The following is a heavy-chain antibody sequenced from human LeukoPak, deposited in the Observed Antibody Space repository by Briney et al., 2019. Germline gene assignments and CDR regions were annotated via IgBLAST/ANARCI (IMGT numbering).Heavy chain of an antibody. V-gene: IGHV3-23*01. CDR2: ISGSGGST. D-gene: IGHD3-22*01. CDR3: AKVTYEVITMIVVVITGGFDY. CDR1: GGSISSYY. Sequence: PSETLSLTCTVSGGSISSYYWSWIRQPPGKGLEWVSAISGSGGSTYYADSVKGRFTISRDNSKNTLYLQMNSLRAEDTAVYYCAKVTYEVITMIVVVITGGFDYWGQGTLVTVSS. J-gene: IGHJ4*02.